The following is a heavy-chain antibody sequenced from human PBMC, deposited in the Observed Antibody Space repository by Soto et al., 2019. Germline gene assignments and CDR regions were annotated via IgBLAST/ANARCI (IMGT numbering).Heavy chain of an antibody. CDR3: ARAPEVATITGYYYYYYMDV. J-gene: IGHJ6*03. V-gene: IGHV4-39*07. CDR1: GGSINTITYY. CDR2: IYYSGST. Sequence: SETLSLTCTVSGGSINTITYYWGWIRQPPGKGLEWIGTIYYSGSTYYNPSLKSRVTISVDTSKNQFSLKLSSVTAADMAVYYCARAPEVATITGYYYYYYMDVWGKGTTVTVSS. D-gene: IGHD5-12*01.